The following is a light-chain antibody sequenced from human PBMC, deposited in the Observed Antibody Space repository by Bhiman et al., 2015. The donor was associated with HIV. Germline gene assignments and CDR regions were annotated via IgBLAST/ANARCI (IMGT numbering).Light chain of an antibody. J-gene: IGLJ2*01. Sequence: GPGKSASITCGGNNIESKSVHWYQKRPGQAPVLVIYEDTKRPSGIPERFSGSNSGNTATLTISGTQAMDEADYYCQAWDSSTPGVFGGGTKLTVL. V-gene: IGLV3-21*01. CDR3: QAWDSSTPGV. CDR1: NIESKS. CDR2: EDT.